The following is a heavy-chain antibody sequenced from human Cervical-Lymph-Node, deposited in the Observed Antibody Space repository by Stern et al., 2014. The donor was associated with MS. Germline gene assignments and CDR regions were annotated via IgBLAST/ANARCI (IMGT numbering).Heavy chain of an antibody. CDR3: AREVADYASRIYFSYIDS. V-gene: IGHV4-30-4*01. Sequence: QVQLQESDPGLVKPSQTLSLTCNVSGGSISSGDYYWTWIRQPPGKGPEWIGHIYYTGSAYYDPSLKSRVTISVDTSKNHFSLQLTSVTAADTAVYYCAREVADYASRIYFSYIDSWGQGTLVTVSA. CDR1: GGSISSGDYY. D-gene: IGHD4/OR15-4a*01. J-gene: IGHJ4*02. CDR2: IYYTGSA.